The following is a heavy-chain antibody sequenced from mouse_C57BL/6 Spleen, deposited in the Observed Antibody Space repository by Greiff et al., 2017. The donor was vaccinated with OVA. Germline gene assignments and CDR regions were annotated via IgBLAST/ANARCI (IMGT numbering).Heavy chain of an antibody. D-gene: IGHD2-1*01. CDR3: ARNGNYGGYYCDY. J-gene: IGHJ2*01. Sequence: QVQLKQSGAELVRPGASVKLSCKASGYTFTDYYINWVKQRPGQGLEWIARIYPGGGNTYYNEKFKGKATLTADKSSSTAYMQLSSLTSEDSAVYFCARNGNYGGYYCDYWGQGTTLTVSS. CDR2: IYPGGGNT. V-gene: IGHV1-76*01. CDR1: GYTFTDYY.